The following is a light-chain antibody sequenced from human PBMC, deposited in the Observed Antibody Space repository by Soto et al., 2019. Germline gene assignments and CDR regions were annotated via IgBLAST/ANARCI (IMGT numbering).Light chain of an antibody. V-gene: IGKV3-11*01. CDR2: DAS. Sequence: EIVLTQSPGTLSLSPGERATLSCRASQSVSSYLAWYQQKPGQAPRLLIYDASNRATGIPARFSGSGSGTDFTLTISSLEPEDFAVYYCQQRSNCPFGQGTRLEIK. J-gene: IGKJ5*01. CDR3: QQRSNCP. CDR1: QSVSSY.